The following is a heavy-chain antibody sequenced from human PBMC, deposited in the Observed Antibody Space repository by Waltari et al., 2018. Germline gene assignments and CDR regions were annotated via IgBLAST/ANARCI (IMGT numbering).Heavy chain of an antibody. Sequence: QVQLHESGPGLVKPSETLSLTCTVSGGSISSHYWSWIRQPPGKGLEWIGYIYYSGSTNYHPSLKSRVTISVDTSKNQFSLKLSSVTAADTAVYYCAREGSSGGSTDYWGQGTLVTVSS. CDR2: IYYSGST. V-gene: IGHV4-59*11. D-gene: IGHD2-15*01. CDR1: GGSISSHY. CDR3: AREGSSGGSTDY. J-gene: IGHJ4*02.